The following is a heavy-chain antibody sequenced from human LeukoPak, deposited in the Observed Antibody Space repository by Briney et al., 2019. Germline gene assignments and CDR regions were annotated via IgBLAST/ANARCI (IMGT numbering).Heavy chain of an antibody. V-gene: IGHV4-34*01. Sequence: SETLSLTCAVYGGSFSGYYWSWIRQPPGKGLEWIGEINHSGSTNYNPSLKSRVTISVDTSKNQFSLKLSSVTAADTAVYYCASGGPDIVVVPAARLHYYYYGMDVWGKGTTVTVSS. CDR2: INHSGST. CDR3: ASGGPDIVVVPAARLHYYYYGMDV. D-gene: IGHD2-2*01. J-gene: IGHJ6*04. CDR1: GGSFSGYY.